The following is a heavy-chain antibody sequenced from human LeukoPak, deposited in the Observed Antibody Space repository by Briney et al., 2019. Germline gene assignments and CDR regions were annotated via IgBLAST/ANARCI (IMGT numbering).Heavy chain of an antibody. CDR2: IKSKVDGGTT. CDR3: TTAGGDYVWGSYRPFHY. CDR1: GFTLSNAL. Sequence: KTGGSLRLSCAASGFTLSNALMSLVRQAPGKGLEWVGRIKSKVDGGTTDYGPPVEGRFTISGDDSKNMLYLEMNSLKTEDTAVYYCTTAGGDYVWGSYRPFHYWGQGTLVTISS. V-gene: IGHV3-15*01. D-gene: IGHD3-16*02. J-gene: IGHJ4*02.